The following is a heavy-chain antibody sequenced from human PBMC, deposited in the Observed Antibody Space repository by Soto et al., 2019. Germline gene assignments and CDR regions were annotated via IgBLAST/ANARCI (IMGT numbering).Heavy chain of an antibody. CDR1: GFTVSSNY. CDR3: ARAQGLYYYDSSGYLYYFDY. CDR2: IYSGGST. Sequence: SGGSLRLSCAASGFTVSSNYMSWVRQAPGKGLEWVSVIYSGGSTYYADSVKGRFTISRDNSKNTLYLQMNSLRAEDTAVYYCARAQGLYYYDSSGYLYYFDYWGQGTLVTVSS. J-gene: IGHJ4*02. V-gene: IGHV3-66*01. D-gene: IGHD3-22*01.